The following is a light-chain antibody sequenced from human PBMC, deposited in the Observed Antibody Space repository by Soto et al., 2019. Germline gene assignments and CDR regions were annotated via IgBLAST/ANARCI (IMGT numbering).Light chain of an antibody. V-gene: IGLV2-14*01. CDR1: SSDIGAFNY. Sequence: QSALTQPASVSGSPGQSVTISCTGTSSDIGAFNYVSWYQHHPGKAPKLMIYGVANRPSGVSNRFSGSKSGNTASLTISGLQAEDEASYYCSSYTVTTTLVVFDGGTKVTVL. CDR2: GVA. CDR3: SSYTVTTTLVV. J-gene: IGLJ2*01.